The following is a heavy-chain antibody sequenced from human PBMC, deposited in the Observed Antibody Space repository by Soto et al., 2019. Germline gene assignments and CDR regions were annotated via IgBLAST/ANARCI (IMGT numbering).Heavy chain of an antibody. CDR2: SIPSIGTA. CDR1: GGTFNNYA. V-gene: IGHV1-69*01. Sequence: QVQLVQSGAEVKQPGSSVKVSCKASGGTFNNYAISWVRQAPGQGLEWMGGSIPSIGTADYAHKFQGRLAISADESTGTTFMELSSRRSEDKALYYCARGGVDVVATSAFDYWGQGTLVTVSS. D-gene: IGHD5-12*01. J-gene: IGHJ4*02. CDR3: ARGGVDVVATSAFDY.